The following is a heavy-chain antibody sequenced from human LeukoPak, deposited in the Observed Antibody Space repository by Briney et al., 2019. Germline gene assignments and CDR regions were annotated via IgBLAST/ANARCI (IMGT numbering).Heavy chain of an antibody. CDR1: GFTFSDYG. D-gene: IGHD3-22*01. Sequence: GGSLRLSCAASGFTFSDYGMHWVRQAPGKGLEWVAVISYDGSNKYYADSVKGRFTISRDNSKNTLYLQMNSLRAEDTAVYYCARLIYYDSSGYRGYGGQGTLVTVSS. V-gene: IGHV3-30*03. CDR2: ISYDGSNK. CDR3: ARLIYYDSSGYRGY. J-gene: IGHJ4*02.